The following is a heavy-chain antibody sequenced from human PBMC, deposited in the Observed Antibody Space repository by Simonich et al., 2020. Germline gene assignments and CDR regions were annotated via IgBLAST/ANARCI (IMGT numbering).Heavy chain of an antibody. J-gene: IGHJ4*02. CDR3: ARDGERYCGGDCYSYFDY. CDR1: GFTFSSYA. CDR2: ITYDGSKK. Sequence: QVQLVESGGGVVQPGRSLRLSCAASGFTFSSYAMHWVRQAPGKGLGWVEVITYDGSKKYYAASVKGRFTISRDNSKNTLYLQMNSLRAEDTAVYYCARDGERYCGGDCYSYFDYWGQGTLVTVSS. D-gene: IGHD2-21*02. V-gene: IGHV3-30*07.